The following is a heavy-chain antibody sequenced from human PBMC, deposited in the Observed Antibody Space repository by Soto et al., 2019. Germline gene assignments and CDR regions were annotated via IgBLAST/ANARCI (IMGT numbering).Heavy chain of an antibody. Sequence: SVKVSCKASGGTFSSYTISWVRQAPGQGLEWMGRIIPILGIANYAQKFQGRVTITADKSTSTAYMELSSLRSEDTAVYYCARGPDIVVVVAASDWFAFWGQGTLVTVSS. CDR2: IIPILGIA. CDR3: ARGPDIVVVVAASDWFAF. V-gene: IGHV1-69*02. CDR1: GGTFSSYT. J-gene: IGHJ5*01. D-gene: IGHD2-15*01.